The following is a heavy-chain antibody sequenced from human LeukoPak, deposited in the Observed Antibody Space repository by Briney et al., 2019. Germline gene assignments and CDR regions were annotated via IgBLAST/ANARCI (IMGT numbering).Heavy chain of an antibody. V-gene: IGHV1-2*02. Sequence: GASVKVSCKASGYTFTVYYIHWVRQAPGQGLEWMGWINPNIGATNFAQKFQGRVTVSRDTSISAAYMELTRLTSDDTAVYYCARDRTNYYDSSGEGYWGQGTLVTVSS. CDR2: INPNIGAT. CDR3: ARDRTNYYDSSGEGY. D-gene: IGHD3-22*01. J-gene: IGHJ4*02. CDR1: GYTFTVYY.